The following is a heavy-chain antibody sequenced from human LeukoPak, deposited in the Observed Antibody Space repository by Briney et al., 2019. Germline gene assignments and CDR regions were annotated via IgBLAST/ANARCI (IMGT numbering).Heavy chain of an antibody. CDR3: ARASAAMDYYYYMDV. D-gene: IGHD2-2*01. CDR2: IIPIFGTA. J-gene: IGHJ6*03. Sequence: GAAVKVSCKASGGTFSSYAISWVRQAPGQGLEWMGGIIPIFGTANYAQKFQGRVTTTADESTSTAYMELSSLRSEDTAVYYCARASAAMDYYYYMDVWGKGTTVTVSS. CDR1: GGTFSSYA. V-gene: IGHV1-69*13.